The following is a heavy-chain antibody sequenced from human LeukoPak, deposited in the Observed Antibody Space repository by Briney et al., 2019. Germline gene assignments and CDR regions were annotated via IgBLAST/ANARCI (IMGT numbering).Heavy chain of an antibody. D-gene: IGHD2-2*02. V-gene: IGHV4-34*01. CDR1: GGSFSDYY. CDR2: INHSGST. CDR3: ASVVPPAIEVDV. Sequence: SGTLSLTCAVYGGSFSDYYWSWIRQPPGKGLEWIGEINHSGSTNYNPSLKSRVIISVDTSKNQFSLKLSSVTAADTAVYYCASVVPPAIEVDVWGKGTTVTVSS. J-gene: IGHJ6*04.